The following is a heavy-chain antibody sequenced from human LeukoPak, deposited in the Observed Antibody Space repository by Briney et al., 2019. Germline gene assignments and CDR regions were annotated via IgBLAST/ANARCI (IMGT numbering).Heavy chain of an antibody. J-gene: IGHJ5*02. CDR2: MNPKTGNT. V-gene: IGHV1-8*01. D-gene: IGHD3-16*01. Sequence: ALVKVSCKASGFTFDNDDINWVRQAYGQGLEWMGWMNPKTGNTGYAQNFQGRVNMTRDISINTAYMELSNLRSEDTAVYYCVRLCVRGIIGPWGQGTPVTVSS. CDR1: GFTFDNDD. CDR3: VRLCVRGIIGP.